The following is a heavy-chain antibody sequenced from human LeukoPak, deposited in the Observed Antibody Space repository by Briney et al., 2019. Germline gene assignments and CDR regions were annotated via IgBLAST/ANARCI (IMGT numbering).Heavy chain of an antibody. CDR3: AKTVYGGTSFDY. V-gene: IGHV3-23*01. Sequence: PGRSLRLSRAAAGFTFSSYAMSWVRQAAGKGLEWVSSVSGSGGSTYYADSLQGRFTISRDNSKNTLYLQMNSLRAEDTAVYYCAKTVYGGTSFDYWGQGTLVTVSS. CDR1: GFTFSSYA. D-gene: IGHD4-23*01. CDR2: VSGSGGST. J-gene: IGHJ4*02.